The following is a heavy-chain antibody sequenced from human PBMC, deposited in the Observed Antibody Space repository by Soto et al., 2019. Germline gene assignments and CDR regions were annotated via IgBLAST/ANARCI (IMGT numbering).Heavy chain of an antibody. CDR1: GGSTSGKY. CDR3: ARDFDVNTALDYWYFDL. J-gene: IGHJ2*01. V-gene: IGHV4-4*07. D-gene: IGHD3-9*01. CDR2: IYSSGRT. Sequence: QVHLQESGPGVVKASETLSLTCSLSGGSTSGKYWSRIRQSAGKGLEWIGRIYSSGRTHYNPSLGSRVSMSVAQNSFSLRLTSVTAADTAIYYCARDFDVNTALDYWYFDLWGRGTQVSVSS.